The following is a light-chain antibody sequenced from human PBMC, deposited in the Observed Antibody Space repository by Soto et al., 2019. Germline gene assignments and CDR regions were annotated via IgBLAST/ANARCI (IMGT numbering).Light chain of an antibody. CDR1: QSVSSN. Sequence: EIVMTQSPATLSVSPGERATLSCRASQSVSSNLAWYQQKPGQAPRLLIYGASTRATGIPARFSGSGSGTEFTLTISSLQSEDFATYYCQKYNSAPWSFAQGTKVEIK. V-gene: IGKV3-15*01. CDR3: QKYNSAPWS. J-gene: IGKJ1*01. CDR2: GAS.